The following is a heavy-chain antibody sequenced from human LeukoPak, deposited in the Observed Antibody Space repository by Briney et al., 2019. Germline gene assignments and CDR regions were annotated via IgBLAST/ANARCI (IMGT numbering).Heavy chain of an antibody. Sequence: PGGSLRLSCAASGLIFSSYGMHWVRQAPGKGLEWVAFIRYDGSKEYYADSVKGRFTISRDNSKNTLYLQMSSLRAEDTAVYYCAKGNGYFDYWGQGTLVTVSS. CDR3: AKGNGYFDY. CDR2: IRYDGSKE. V-gene: IGHV3-30*02. CDR1: GLIFSSYG. J-gene: IGHJ4*02. D-gene: IGHD2-8*01.